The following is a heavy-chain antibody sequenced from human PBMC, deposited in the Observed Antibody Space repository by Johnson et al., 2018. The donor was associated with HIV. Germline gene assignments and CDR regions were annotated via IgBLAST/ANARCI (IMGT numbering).Heavy chain of an antibody. V-gene: IGHV3-33*03. CDR1: GFTFSSYG. Sequence: QVQLVESGGGVVQPGRSLRLYCAASGFTFSSYGMHWVRQAPGKGLEWVAVIWYDGSKTYYGDSVKGRLTISRDNSKNTLYLQMNSLRAEDTAVYYCANSDSSEMKLGAFDIWGQGTMVAVS. CDR3: ANSDSSEMKLGAFDI. D-gene: IGHD2-21*01. J-gene: IGHJ3*02. CDR2: IWYDGSKT.